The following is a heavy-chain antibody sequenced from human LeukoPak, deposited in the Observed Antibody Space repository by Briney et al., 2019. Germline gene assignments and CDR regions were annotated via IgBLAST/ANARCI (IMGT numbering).Heavy chain of an antibody. Sequence: SETLSLTCTVSGYSISSGYYWGWIRQPPGKGLEWIGYIYYSGSTNYNPSLKSRVTISVDTSKNQFSLKLSSVTAADTAVYYCAIGDCSGGSCYSGFDYWGQGTLVTVSS. CDR1: GYSISSGYY. V-gene: IGHV4-59*01. J-gene: IGHJ4*02. D-gene: IGHD2-15*01. CDR2: IYYSGST. CDR3: AIGDCSGGSCYSGFDY.